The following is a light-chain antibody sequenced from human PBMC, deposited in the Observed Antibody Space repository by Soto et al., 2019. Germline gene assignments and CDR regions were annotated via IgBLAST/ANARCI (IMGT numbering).Light chain of an antibody. Sequence: QSALTQPPSASGTPGQSVTVSCSGSGSNIGGNTVNWYQQVPGAAPKLLIYHNDRRPSGVPDRFSGFKAGTSASLGISGLQSADEADYYCAVWDDSLNGPVFGGGTKVTV. V-gene: IGLV1-44*01. CDR1: GSNIGGNT. CDR3: AVWDDSLNGPV. J-gene: IGLJ3*02. CDR2: HND.